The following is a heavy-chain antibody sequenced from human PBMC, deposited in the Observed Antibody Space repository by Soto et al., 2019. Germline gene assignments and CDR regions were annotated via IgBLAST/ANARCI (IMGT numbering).Heavy chain of an antibody. CDR3: ATQSGGYGSGSYYGGGSYYYYYYGMDV. CDR2: IYTSGST. D-gene: IGHD3-10*01. Sequence: PSETLSLTCTVSGGSISSYYWSWIRQPAGKGLEWIGRIYTSGSTNYNPSLKSRVTMSVDTSKNQFSLKLSSVTAADTAVYYCATQSGGYGSGSYYGGGSYYYYYYGMDVWGQGTTVTVSS. V-gene: IGHV4-4*07. J-gene: IGHJ6*02. CDR1: GGSISSYY.